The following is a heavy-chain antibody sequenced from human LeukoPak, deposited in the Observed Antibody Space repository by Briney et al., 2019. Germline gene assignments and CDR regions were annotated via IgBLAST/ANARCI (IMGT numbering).Heavy chain of an antibody. Sequence: PGGSLRLSCAASGFTFDDYGMSWVRQAPGKGLEWVSGINWNGGSTGYADSVKGRFTISRDNAKNSLYLQMNSLRAEDTAVYYCAREKIWGSGSYSHYYYYYMDVWGKGTTVTVSS. CDR2: INWNGGST. D-gene: IGHD1-26*01. CDR1: GFTFDDYG. CDR3: AREKIWGSGSYSHYYYYYMDV. V-gene: IGHV3-20*04. J-gene: IGHJ6*03.